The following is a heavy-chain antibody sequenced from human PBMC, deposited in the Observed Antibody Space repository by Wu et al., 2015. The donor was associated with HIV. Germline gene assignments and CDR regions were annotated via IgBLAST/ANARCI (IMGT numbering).Heavy chain of an antibody. CDR3: GKDLLHRRYYDSNAYYVGVDY. Sequence: QVQLVQSGAEVKKPGASVNISCEASGYAFTSYYIHWVRQAPGQGLEWLGLINPGIGSTYYAEKFQGRVTMTRDTSTNTVNMQLGTLTSEDTAVYFCGKDLLHRRYYDSNAYYVGVDYWGQGTLVTVSS. CDR1: GYAFTSYY. D-gene: IGHD3-22*01. J-gene: IGHJ4*02. CDR2: INPGIGST. V-gene: IGHV1-46*01.